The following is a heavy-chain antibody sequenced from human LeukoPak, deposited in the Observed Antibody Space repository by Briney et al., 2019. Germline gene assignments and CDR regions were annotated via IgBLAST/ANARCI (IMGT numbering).Heavy chain of an antibody. D-gene: IGHD3-3*01. CDR3: ARGDYDFWSGYPHNWFDP. V-gene: IGHV3-33*01. CDR2: IWYDGSNK. CDR1: GFTFCSYG. J-gene: IGHJ5*02. Sequence: GGSLRLSCAASGFTFCSYGMHWVRQAPGKGLEWVAVIWYDGSNKYYADSVKGRFTISRDNSKNTLYLQMNSLRAEDTAVYYCARGDYDFWSGYPHNWFDPWGQGTLVTVSS.